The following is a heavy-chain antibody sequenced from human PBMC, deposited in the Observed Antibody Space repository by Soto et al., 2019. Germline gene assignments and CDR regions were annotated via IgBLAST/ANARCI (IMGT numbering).Heavy chain of an antibody. Sequence: ASETLSLTCAVSGGSFSDNYWSWIRQPPGKGLEWIGEINHSGSTNYNPSLKSRVTISVDTSKNQFSLKLNSVNAADTAVYYCARGIFAADTWYYWGQGTLVTVSS. CDR2: INHSGST. CDR1: GGSFSDNY. V-gene: IGHV4-34*01. CDR3: ARGIFAADTWYY. J-gene: IGHJ4*02. D-gene: IGHD6-13*01.